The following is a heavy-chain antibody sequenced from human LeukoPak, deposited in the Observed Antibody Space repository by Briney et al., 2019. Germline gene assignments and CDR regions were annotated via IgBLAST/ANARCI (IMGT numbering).Heavy chain of an antibody. CDR2: ISSSSSYT. D-gene: IGHD2-21*02. V-gene: IGHV3-21*01. J-gene: IGHJ4*02. Sequence: KSGGSLRLSCAASGFTFSSYSMNWVRQAPGKGLEWVSSISSSSSYTYYADSVKGRFTISRDNAKNSLYLQMNSLRAEDTAVYYCARDQYLAYCGGDCYSGQFDYWGQGILVTVSS. CDR3: ARDQYLAYCGGDCYSGQFDY. CDR1: GFTFSSYS.